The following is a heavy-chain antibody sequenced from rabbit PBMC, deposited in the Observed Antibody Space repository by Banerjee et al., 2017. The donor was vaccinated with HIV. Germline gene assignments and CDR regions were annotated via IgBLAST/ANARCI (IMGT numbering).Heavy chain of an antibody. CDR3: ARGDTGSRHSPFNL. D-gene: IGHD1-1*01. V-gene: IGHV1S43*01. J-gene: IGHJ4*01. CDR1: GFDFSGYHY. Sequence: QSLEESGGDLVKPEGSLTLTCTASGFDFSGYHYMCWVRQAPGKGLEWIGCIYTSSGSTWYASWVNGRFTISRSTSLNTVDLKMTSLTAADTATYFCARGDTGSRHSPFNLWGQGTLVTVS. CDR2: IYTSSGST.